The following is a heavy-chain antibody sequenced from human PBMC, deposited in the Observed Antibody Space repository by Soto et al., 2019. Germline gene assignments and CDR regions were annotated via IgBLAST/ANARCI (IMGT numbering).Heavy chain of an antibody. Sequence: QVQLVESGGGVVQPGRSLRLSCAASGFSFSISPMHWVRQAPGKGPEWVALISYDGTNKFYADSVKGRVTISRDNSKSTLYLQVDSLRPEEAAVYYCARDPKTSGGQHWAFNYFDSWGQGTLVTVSS. J-gene: IGHJ4*02. CDR2: ISYDGTNK. CDR3: ARDPKTSGGQHWAFNYFDS. D-gene: IGHD7-27*01. CDR1: GFSFSISP. V-gene: IGHV3-30-3*01.